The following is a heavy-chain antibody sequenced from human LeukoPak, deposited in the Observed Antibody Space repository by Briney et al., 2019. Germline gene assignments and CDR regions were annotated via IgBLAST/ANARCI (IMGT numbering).Heavy chain of an antibody. D-gene: IGHD3-3*01. CDR2: IIPIFGTA. Sequence: RASVKVSCKASGGTFSSYAISWVRQAPGQGLEWMGGIIPIFGTANYAQKFQGRVTITADESTSTAYMELSSLRSEDTAVYYCAKKGMSYDFWSGRGAFDIWGQGTMVTVSS. CDR1: GGTFSSYA. V-gene: IGHV1-69*13. J-gene: IGHJ3*02. CDR3: AKKGMSYDFWSGRGAFDI.